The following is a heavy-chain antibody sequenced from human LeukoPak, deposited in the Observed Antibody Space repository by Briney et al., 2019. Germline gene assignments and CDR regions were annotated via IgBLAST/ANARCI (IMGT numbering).Heavy chain of an antibody. D-gene: IGHD2-21*02. CDR2: ISAYNGNT. CDR1: GYTFTSYG. Sequence: ASVKVSCKASGYTFTSYGISWVGQAPGQGLEWMGWISAYNGNTNYAQKLQGRVTMTTDTSTSTAYMELRSLRSDDTAVYYCARGVLSGVVTAVDRFYFDYWGQGTLVTVSS. CDR3: ARGVLSGVVTAVDRFYFDY. J-gene: IGHJ4*02. V-gene: IGHV1-18*01.